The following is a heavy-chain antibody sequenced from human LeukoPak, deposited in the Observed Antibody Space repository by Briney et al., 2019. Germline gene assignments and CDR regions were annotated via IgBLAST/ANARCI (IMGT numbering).Heavy chain of an antibody. CDR1: GFTFSAYW. CDR2: INSDGSST. V-gene: IGHV3-74*01. J-gene: IGHJ4*02. CDR3: TSKTTDDYVSSGVGGY. D-gene: IGHD3-22*01. Sequence: PGGSLRLSCAASGFTFSAYWVHWVRQAPGKGLVWVSRINSDGSSTSYADSVKGRFTISRDNAKNTLYLQMNSLRAEDTAVYYCTSKTTDDYVSSGVGGYWGQGTLVTVSS.